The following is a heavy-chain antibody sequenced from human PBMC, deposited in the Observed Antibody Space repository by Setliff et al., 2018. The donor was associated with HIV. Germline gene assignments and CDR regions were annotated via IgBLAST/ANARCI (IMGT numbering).Heavy chain of an antibody. Sequence: SESLSLTCTVSGGSISSYCWNWIRQSPGRGLEWIGFIFSSGSTKYNPSIQSPVTMSIETSKNQFSLKLTSVTAADTAVYYCARRIDNSGTFPEKNWFDTWGQGSLVTVSS. CDR2: IFSSGST. CDR1: GGSISSYC. CDR3: ARRIDNSGTFPEKNWFDT. D-gene: IGHD2-21*01. V-gene: IGHV4-4*09. J-gene: IGHJ5*02.